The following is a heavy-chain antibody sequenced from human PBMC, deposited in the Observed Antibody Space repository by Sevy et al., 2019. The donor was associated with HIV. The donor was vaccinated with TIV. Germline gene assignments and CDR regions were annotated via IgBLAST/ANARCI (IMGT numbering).Heavy chain of an antibody. CDR2: IYSGGST. J-gene: IGHJ4*02. CDR1: GFTVSSNY. D-gene: IGHD5-18*01. V-gene: IGHV3-53*01. CDR3: ARLQNSYGYSFYIDY. Sequence: GGSLRLSCAASGFTVSSNYMSWVRQAPGKGLEWVSVIYSGGSTYYADSVKGRITISRDNSKNTLYLQMNSLRAEDTAVYYCARLQNSYGYSFYIDYWGQGTLVTVSS.